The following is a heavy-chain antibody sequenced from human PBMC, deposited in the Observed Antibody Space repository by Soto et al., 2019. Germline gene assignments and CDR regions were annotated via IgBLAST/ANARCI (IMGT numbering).Heavy chain of an antibody. CDR2: VFHTGTT. J-gene: IGHJ4*02. D-gene: IGHD6-19*01. CDR3: ARSAGWYAVHS. Sequence: QVQLQESGPGLVKPSGTLSLTCAVSGDSVSSPYYWCWVRQPPGKGLEWIGEVFHTGTTSYNPSLRSGVTISMDKSNNQFSLDLSSVTAADPAVYYCARSAGWYAVHSWGPGTLVIVSS. V-gene: IGHV4-4*02. CDR1: GDSVSSPYY.